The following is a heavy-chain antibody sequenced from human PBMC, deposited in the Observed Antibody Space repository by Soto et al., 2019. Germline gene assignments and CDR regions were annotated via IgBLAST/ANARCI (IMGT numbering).Heavy chain of an antibody. CDR3: ARDIATSFIRGVFITGWFDP. Sequence: QVPLVESGGGVVQPGRSLRLSCAASGFTFNSYGMLWVRQAPGKGLEWVALIWYDGSKEYYADSVKGRFTISRDNSKNTLSLQMDSLRSEDTAVYYYARDIATSFIRGVFITGWFDPWGLGTLVTVSS. D-gene: IGHD3-10*01. CDR1: GFTFNSYG. V-gene: IGHV3-33*01. CDR2: IWYDGSKE. J-gene: IGHJ5*02.